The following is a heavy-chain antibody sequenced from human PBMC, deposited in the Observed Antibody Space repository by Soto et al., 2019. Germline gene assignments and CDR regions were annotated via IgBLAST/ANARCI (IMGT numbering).Heavy chain of an antibody. CDR1: GGSISSGGYS. D-gene: IGHD2-2*01. V-gene: IGHV4-30-2*01. CDR3: ARVPDY. Sequence: SETLCLTCAVSGGSISSGGYSWSWVRQPPGKGLEWIGYIYHSGSTYYNPSLKSRVTISVDRSKNQFSLKLSSVTAADTAAYYCARVPDYWGQGTLVTVSS. CDR2: IYHSGST. J-gene: IGHJ4*02.